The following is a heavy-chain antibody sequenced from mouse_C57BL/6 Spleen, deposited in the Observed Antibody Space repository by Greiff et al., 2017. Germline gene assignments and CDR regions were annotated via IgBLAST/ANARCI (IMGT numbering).Heavy chain of an antibody. V-gene: IGHV7-3*01. CDR2: IRNKANGYTT. CDR3: ARGRIPGWFAY. Sequence: DVKLVESGGGLVQPGGSLSLSCAASGFTFTDYYMSWVRQPPGKALEWLGFIRNKANGYTTEYSASEKGRFTISRDNSQSILYLQMNALRAEDSATYYCARGRIPGWFAYWGQGTLVTVSA. CDR1: GFTFTDYY. J-gene: IGHJ3*01.